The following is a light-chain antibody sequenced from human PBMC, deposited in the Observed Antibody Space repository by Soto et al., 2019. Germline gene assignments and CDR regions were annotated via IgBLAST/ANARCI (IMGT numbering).Light chain of an antibody. CDR3: QQSYSSPPT. J-gene: IGKJ1*01. V-gene: IGKV1-39*01. Sequence: DIQMTQSPSTLSGSLGDRVTITCRASQTVSSGLAWYQQKPGKAPKLLIYGASSLQSGVPSRFSGSGSGTDFTLTISSLQPEDFATYYCQQSYSSPPTFGQGTKVDIK. CDR1: QTVSSG. CDR2: GAS.